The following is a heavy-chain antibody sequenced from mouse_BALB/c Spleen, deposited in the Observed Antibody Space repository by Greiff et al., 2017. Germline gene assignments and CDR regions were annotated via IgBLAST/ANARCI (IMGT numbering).Heavy chain of an antibody. J-gene: IGHJ3*01. D-gene: IGHD1-1*01. V-gene: IGHV1-67*01. CDR2: ISIYYDNT. Sequence: VQLQQSGPELVRPGESVKISCKGSGYTFTDYAMHWVKQSHAKSLEWIGVISIYYDNTNYNQKFKGKATMTVDKSSSTAYMELARLTSEDSAIYYCASESGKLRGPLAYWGQGTLVTVSA. CDR3: ASESGKLRGPLAY. CDR1: GYTFTDYA.